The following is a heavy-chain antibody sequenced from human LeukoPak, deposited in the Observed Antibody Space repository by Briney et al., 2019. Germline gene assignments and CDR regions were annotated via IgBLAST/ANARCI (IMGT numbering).Heavy chain of an antibody. CDR1: GCSISSGYY. J-gene: IGHJ5*02. CDR3: ARDATVIVAMTTNWFDP. V-gene: IGHV4-38-2*02. CDR2: IYHSGST. Sequence: SETLSFTCTVSGCSISSGYYWGWIRQPPGKGLEWIGNIYHSGSTYYNPSLKSRVTISVDTSKNQFSVKLSSVTAADTAVYYCARDATVIVAMTTNWFDPWGQGTLVIVSS. D-gene: IGHD5-12*01.